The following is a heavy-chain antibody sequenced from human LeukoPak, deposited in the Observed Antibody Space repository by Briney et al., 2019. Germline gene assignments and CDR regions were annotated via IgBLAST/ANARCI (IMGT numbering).Heavy chain of an antibody. CDR3: AKDHSSSLFDY. CDR2: ISSSSSYI. D-gene: IGHD6-13*01. Sequence: GGSLRLSCAASGFTFSSYSMNWVRQAPGKGLEWVSSISSSSSYIYYADSVKGRFTISRDNSKNTLYLQMNSLRAEDTAVYYCAKDHSSSLFDYWGQGTLVTVSS. CDR1: GFTFSSYS. J-gene: IGHJ4*02. V-gene: IGHV3-21*01.